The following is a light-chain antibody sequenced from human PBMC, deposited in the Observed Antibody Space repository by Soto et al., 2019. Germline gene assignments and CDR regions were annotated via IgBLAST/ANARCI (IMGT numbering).Light chain of an antibody. CDR2: EVT. Sequence: QSALTQPPSASGSHGQSVAISCTVTSLDVGGYNFVSWYQQHPGNAPKLMIYEVTKRPSGVPDRFSGSKSGNTASLTVSGLEAEDEADYYFLSYAGNHIYVFGSGTKLTVL. CDR3: LSYAGNHIYV. J-gene: IGLJ1*01. V-gene: IGLV2-8*01. CDR1: SLDVGGYNF.